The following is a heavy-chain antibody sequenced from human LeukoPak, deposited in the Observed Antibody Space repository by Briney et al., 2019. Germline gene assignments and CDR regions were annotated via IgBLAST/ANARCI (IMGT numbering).Heavy chain of an antibody. CDR2: IYYIGST. D-gene: IGHD6-13*01. J-gene: IGHJ5*02. V-gene: IGHV4-61*01. CDR1: GDSVSRSSYY. Sequence: PSETLSLTCTVSGDSVSRSSYYWTWIRQPPGKGLEWIGYIYYIGSTNYNPSLRSRLTMSVDMSKNQFSLRLSSVTAADTAVYYCAACKEYTSSWYVGHSRVRFDPWGQGTLVTVSS. CDR3: AACKEYTSSWYVGHSRVRFDP.